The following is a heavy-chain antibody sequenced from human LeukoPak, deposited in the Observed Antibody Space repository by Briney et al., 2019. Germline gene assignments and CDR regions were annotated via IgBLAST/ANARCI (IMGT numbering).Heavy chain of an antibody. D-gene: IGHD6-19*01. CDR1: GGSISSYY. CDR3: ARAFSSAWYMNWFDP. V-gene: IGHV4-59*08. CDR2: IYYSGST. Sequence: SETLSLTCTVSGGSISSYYWSWIRQPPGKGLEWIGNIYYSGSTNYNPSLKSRVTISVDTSKNQFSLKLSSVTAADTAVYYCARAFSSAWYMNWFDPWGQGTLVTVSS. J-gene: IGHJ5*02.